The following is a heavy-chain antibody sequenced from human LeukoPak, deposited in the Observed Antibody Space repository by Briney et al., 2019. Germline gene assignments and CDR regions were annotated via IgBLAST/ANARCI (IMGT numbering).Heavy chain of an antibody. CDR3: ARSTLITSFDY. V-gene: IGHV3-30-3*01. J-gene: IGHJ4*02. D-gene: IGHD3-22*01. CDR1: GFTFSSYA. Sequence: GGSLSLSCAASGFTFSSYAMHWVRQAPGKGLEWVAVISYDGSNKYYADSVKGRFTISRDNSKNTLYLQMNSLRAEDTAVYYCARSTLITSFDYWGQGTLVTVSS. CDR2: ISYDGSNK.